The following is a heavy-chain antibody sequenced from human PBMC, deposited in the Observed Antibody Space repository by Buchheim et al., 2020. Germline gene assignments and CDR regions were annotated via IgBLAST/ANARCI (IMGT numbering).Heavy chain of an antibody. CDR3: ARHFFGKQWLPDSNWFDP. J-gene: IGHJ5*02. CDR2: IDPSDSYT. CDR1: GYSFTSYW. V-gene: IGHV5-10-1*03. Sequence: EVQLVQSGAEVKKPGESLRISCKGSGYSFTSYWISWVRQMPGKGLEWMGRIDPSDSYTNYSPSFQGHVTISADKSISTSYPQWSSLKASDTAMYYCARHFFGKQWLPDSNWFDPWGQGTL. D-gene: IGHD6-19*01.